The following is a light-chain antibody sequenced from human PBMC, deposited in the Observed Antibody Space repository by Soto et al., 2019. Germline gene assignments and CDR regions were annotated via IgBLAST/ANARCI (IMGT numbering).Light chain of an antibody. CDR3: SSYTPGGFV. Sequence: QSALTQPASVSGSPGQSITISCTGTSIDVGGYNYVSWFQQHPGKAPKLMIYDVSARPSGVSNRFSGSKSGNTASLTISGLQAEDEADYYCSSYTPGGFVFGPGTKLTVL. CDR1: SIDVGGYNY. V-gene: IGLV2-14*01. J-gene: IGLJ1*01. CDR2: DVS.